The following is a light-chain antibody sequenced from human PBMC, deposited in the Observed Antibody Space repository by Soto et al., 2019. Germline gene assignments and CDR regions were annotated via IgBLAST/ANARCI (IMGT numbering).Light chain of an antibody. V-gene: IGLV2-23*01. CDR3: SSYAGFTTLV. CDR1: SSDVGGYNL. J-gene: IGLJ3*02. CDR2: EGR. Sequence: QSVLTQPASVSGSPGQSITISCTGTSSDVGGYNLVSWYQQHPGGVPKLLIYEGRKRPSGVSSRFSGSKSGNTASLTISGIQSDDEADYYCSSYAGFTTLVFGGGTKLTVL.